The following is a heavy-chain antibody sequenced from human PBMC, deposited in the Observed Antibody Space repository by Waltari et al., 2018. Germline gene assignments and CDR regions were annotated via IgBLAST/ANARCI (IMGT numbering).Heavy chain of an antibody. CDR3: ARQGDGYCSSTSCYKDHYFDY. CDR2: IYHSGST. V-gene: IGHV4-38-2*01. D-gene: IGHD2-2*02. Sequence: QVQLQESGPGLVKPSETLSLTCAVSGYSISSGYYWGWIRQPPGKGLEWIGSIYHSGSTYYNPSLKSRVTRSVDTSKNQFSLKLSSVTAADTAVYYCARQGDGYCSSTSCYKDHYFDYWGQGTLVTVSS. J-gene: IGHJ4*02. CDR1: GYSISSGYY.